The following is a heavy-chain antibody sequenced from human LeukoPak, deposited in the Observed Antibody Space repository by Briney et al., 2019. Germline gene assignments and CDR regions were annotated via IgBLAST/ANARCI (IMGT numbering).Heavy chain of an antibody. Sequence: KPSETLPHTFWVSVHPLLNALCSTGWIRQAPGKGLEWIGSIFDGETTHYNPSLKNRATISVDTSKNQFILKLTSVTAADATMDSAANHRPSGARKTRTYFDYWGQGTVVTVSS. CDR1: VHPLLNALC. CDR3: ANHRPSGARKTRTYFDY. CDR2: IFDGETT. D-gene: IGHD1-14*01. V-gene: IGHV4-39*06. J-gene: IGHJ4*01.